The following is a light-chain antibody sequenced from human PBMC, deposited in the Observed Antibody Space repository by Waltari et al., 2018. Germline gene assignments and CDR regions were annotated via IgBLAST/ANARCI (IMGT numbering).Light chain of an antibody. J-gene: IGKJ2*03. Sequence: DIQMTQSPSSLAASVGDRVTITCQASQDITIYLNWYQQKPGTPPKLLIYKASSLETGVPLRFSGRGFGVEFTLTISGLQPDDFATYYCQQYNTNSHYSFGQGTKVEIK. V-gene: IGKV1-5*03. CDR3: QQYNTNSHYS. CDR2: KAS. CDR1: QDITIY.